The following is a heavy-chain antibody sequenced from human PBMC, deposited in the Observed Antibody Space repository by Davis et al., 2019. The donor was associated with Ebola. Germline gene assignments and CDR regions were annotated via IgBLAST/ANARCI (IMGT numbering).Heavy chain of an antibody. Sequence: SVKVSCKASGGTFSSYAISWVRQAPGQGLEWMGGIIPIFGTANYAQKFQGRVTITADKSTSTAYMELSSLRSEDTAVYYCARDLGDYSYYYYYYGMDVWGQGTTVTVSS. V-gene: IGHV1-69*06. CDR2: IIPIFGTA. CDR1: GGTFSSYA. D-gene: IGHD4-11*01. CDR3: ARDLGDYSYYYYYYGMDV. J-gene: IGHJ6*02.